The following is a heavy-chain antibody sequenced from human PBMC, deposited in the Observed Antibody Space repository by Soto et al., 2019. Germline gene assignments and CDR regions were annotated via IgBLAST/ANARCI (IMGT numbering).Heavy chain of an antibody. CDR3: VKGYGSGTYYVEYFDY. Sequence: PGWYLRLSCRASGFAFYGFAMHWFRQAPGKGLEYVAAISSNGGSIYYVDSVNGRFTISGDNSKSTLYLQMSSLRPEDTAVYYCVKGYGSGTYYVEYFDYWGQGT. CDR1: GFAFYGFA. CDR2: ISSNGGSI. J-gene: IGHJ4*02. D-gene: IGHD3-10*01. V-gene: IGHV3-64D*06.